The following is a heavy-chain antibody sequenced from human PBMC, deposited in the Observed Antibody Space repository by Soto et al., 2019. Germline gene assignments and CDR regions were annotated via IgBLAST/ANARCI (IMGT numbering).Heavy chain of an antibody. CDR3: AKDRNDITIFGVVIVEDY. D-gene: IGHD3-3*01. CDR1: GFTCSSYA. CDR2: ISGSGGST. Sequence: GGSLRLSCAASGFTCSSYAMSWVRQAPGKGLEWVSAISGSGGSTYYADSVKGRFTISRENSKNTLYLQMNGLRAEDTAVYYCAKDRNDITIFGVVIVEDYWGQGTLVTVSS. V-gene: IGHV3-23*01. J-gene: IGHJ4*02.